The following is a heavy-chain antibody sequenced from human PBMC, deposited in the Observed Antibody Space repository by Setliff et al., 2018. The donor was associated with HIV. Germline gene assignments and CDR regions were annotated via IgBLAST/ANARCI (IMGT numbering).Heavy chain of an antibody. CDR3: ARARYTATHRYYYYGMDV. Sequence: SETLSLTCTVSGGSISSGSYYWSWIRQPAGKGLEWIGHIYTSGSTNYNPSLKSRVTISVDTSKNQFSLKLSSVTAADTAVYYCARARYTATHRYYYYGMDVWGQGTTVTVSS. D-gene: IGHD5-18*01. V-gene: IGHV4-61*09. CDR1: GGSISSGSYY. CDR2: IYTSGST. J-gene: IGHJ6*02.